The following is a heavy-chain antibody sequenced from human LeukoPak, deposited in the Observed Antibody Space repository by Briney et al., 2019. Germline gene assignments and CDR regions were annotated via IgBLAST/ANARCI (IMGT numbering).Heavy chain of an antibody. CDR2: INSDGSST. Sequence: GGSLRLSCAASGVTFSSYWMHWVRQAPGKGLVWVSRINSDGSSTSYADSVKGRFTISRDNAKNTLYLQMNSLRVEDTAVYYCARGDSGYDYYYCYYMDVWGKGTTVTVSS. V-gene: IGHV3-74*01. CDR3: ARGDSGYDYYYCYYMDV. J-gene: IGHJ6*03. CDR1: GVTFSSYW. D-gene: IGHD5-12*01.